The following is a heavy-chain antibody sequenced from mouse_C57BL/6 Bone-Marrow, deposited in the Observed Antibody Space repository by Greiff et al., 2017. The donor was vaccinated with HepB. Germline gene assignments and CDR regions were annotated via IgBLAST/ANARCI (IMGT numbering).Heavy chain of an antibody. CDR1: GYSFTDYN. D-gene: IGHD1-1*01. J-gene: IGHJ3*01. CDR3: ARKGLLRYQAWFAY. CDR2: INPNYGTT. V-gene: IGHV1-39*01. Sequence: EVKLMESGPELVKPGASVKISCKASGYSFTDYNMNWVKQSNGKSLEWIGVINPNYGTTSYNQKFKGKATLTVDQSSSTAYMQLNSLTSEDSAVYYCARKGLLRYQAWFAYWGQGTLVTVSA.